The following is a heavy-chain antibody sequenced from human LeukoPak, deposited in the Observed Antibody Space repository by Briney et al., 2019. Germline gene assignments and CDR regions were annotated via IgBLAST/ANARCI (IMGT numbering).Heavy chain of an antibody. D-gene: IGHD3-10*02. Sequence: GGSLRLSCAASGFTFSSYEMNWVRQAPGKGLEWVSYISSGSTIYYADSVKGRFTISRDNAKNSLYLQMNSLRAEDTAVYYCAELGVTMIGGVWGKGTTVTISS. J-gene: IGHJ6*04. CDR2: ISSGSTI. CDR1: GFTFSSYE. V-gene: IGHV3-48*03. CDR3: AELGVTMIGGV.